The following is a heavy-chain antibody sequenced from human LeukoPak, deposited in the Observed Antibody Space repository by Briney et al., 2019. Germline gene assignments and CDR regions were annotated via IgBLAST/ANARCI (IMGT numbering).Heavy chain of an antibody. J-gene: IGHJ4*02. CDR1: GGSFSGYY. Sequence: SETLYLTCAVYGGSFSGYYWSWIRQPPGKGLEWIGEINHSGSTNYNPSLKSRVTISVDTSKNQFSLKLSSVTAADTAVYYCASRRRAYLSYSSSWYGVDYWGQGTLVTVSS. CDR3: ASRRRAYLSYSSSWYGVDY. CDR2: INHSGST. D-gene: IGHD6-13*01. V-gene: IGHV4-34*01.